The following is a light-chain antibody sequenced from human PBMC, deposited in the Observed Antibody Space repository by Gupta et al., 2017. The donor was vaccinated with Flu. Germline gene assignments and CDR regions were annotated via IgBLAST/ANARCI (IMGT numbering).Light chain of an antibody. J-gene: IGKJ1*01. V-gene: IGKV1-39*01. CDR1: QDIDNN. Sequence: PFSLSASVGDRVTITCRASQDIDNNLNLYQQKPGKPPKLLIYGTSRVQSGVPSRFSASGSGTDFTLTISRLQPEDVATYYCQQSQSPPHAFGQGSTVEIK. CDR3: QQSQSPPHA. CDR2: GTS.